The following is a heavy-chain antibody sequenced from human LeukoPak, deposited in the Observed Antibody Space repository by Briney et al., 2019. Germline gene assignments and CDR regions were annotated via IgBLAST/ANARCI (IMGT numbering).Heavy chain of an antibody. D-gene: IGHD3-22*01. J-gene: IGHJ6*03. V-gene: IGHV3-11*01. CDR3: ARVPYYVSSGYYYYYYYMDV. CDR1: GFTFSDYH. Sequence: PGGSLRLSCAASGFTFSDYHMSWIRQAPGKGLEFVSYIGLSGSAMYYADSVKGRFTISRDNAENSLYLQMNTLRAEDTAVYFCARVPYYVSSGYYYYYYYMDVWGKGTTVTVSS. CDR2: IGLSGSAM.